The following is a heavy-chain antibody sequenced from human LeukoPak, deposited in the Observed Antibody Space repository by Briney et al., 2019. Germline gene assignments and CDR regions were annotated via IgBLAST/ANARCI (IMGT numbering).Heavy chain of an antibody. Sequence: GGSLRLSCAASGFTFSKNWLHWVRQAPGKGLVWVSRISPDDKTTSYADSVKGRFTVSRDDAKKTLYLQMNSLRAEDTAVYYCARVSIGWYSFDYWGQGTLVTVSS. D-gene: IGHD6-19*01. J-gene: IGHJ4*02. CDR1: GFTFSKNW. CDR2: ISPDDKTT. CDR3: ARVSIGWYSFDY. V-gene: IGHV3-74*01.